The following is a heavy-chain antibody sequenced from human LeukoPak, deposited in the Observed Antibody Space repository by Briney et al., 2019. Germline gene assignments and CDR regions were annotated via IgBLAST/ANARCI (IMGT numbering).Heavy chain of an antibody. CDR2: IYYSGST. Sequence: PSETLSLTCTVSGGSISSSSYYWGWIRQPPGRGLEWIGSIYYSGSTYYNPSLKSRVTISVDTSKNQFSLKLSSVTAADTAVYYCASRGELRYLDWLFNGDAFDIWGQGTMVTVSS. J-gene: IGHJ3*02. CDR3: ASRGELRYLDWLFNGDAFDI. D-gene: IGHD3-9*01. CDR1: GGSISSSSYY. V-gene: IGHV4-39*01.